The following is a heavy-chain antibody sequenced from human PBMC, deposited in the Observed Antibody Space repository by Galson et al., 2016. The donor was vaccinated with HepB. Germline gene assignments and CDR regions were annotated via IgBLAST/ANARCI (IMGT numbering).Heavy chain of an antibody. V-gene: IGHV5-10-1*01. Sequence: QSGAEVKKPGESLRISCQGSTVNFIRYWISWVRQMPGKGLEWMGRIDPSDSYTKYSPSFQGHVTFSLDKSISTAYLQWSSLKASDTAMYYCAICYFDSGSYYNPDYWGQGTLVTVSS. CDR1: TVNFIRYW. CDR3: AICYFDSGSYYNPDY. J-gene: IGHJ4*02. CDR2: IDPSDSYT. D-gene: IGHD3-10*01.